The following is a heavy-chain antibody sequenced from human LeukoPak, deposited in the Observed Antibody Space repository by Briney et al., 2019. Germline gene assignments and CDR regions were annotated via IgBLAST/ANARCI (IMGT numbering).Heavy chain of an antibody. Sequence: PGGSLRLSCAASGFTFSSYAMHWVRQAPGKGLEWVAVISYDGSNKYYADSVKGRFTISRDISKNTLYLQMNSLRAEDTAVYYCAKDPLDSSSWYPNWFDPWGQGTLVTVSS. J-gene: IGHJ5*02. CDR2: ISYDGSNK. D-gene: IGHD6-13*01. CDR1: GFTFSSYA. V-gene: IGHV3-30-3*01. CDR3: AKDPLDSSSWYPNWFDP.